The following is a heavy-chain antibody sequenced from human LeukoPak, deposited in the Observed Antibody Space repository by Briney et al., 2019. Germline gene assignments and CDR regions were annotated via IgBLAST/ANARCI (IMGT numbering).Heavy chain of an antibody. V-gene: IGHV3-23*01. J-gene: IGHJ3*02. CDR2: ISGSGGST. CDR1: GFTFSSYA. Sequence: PGGSLRLSCAASGFTFSSYAMSWVRQAPGKGLEWVSAISGSGGSTYYADSVKGRFTISRDNSKNTLYLQMNSLRAEDTAVYYCAKEGYYGSGRVNAFDIWGQGTMVTVSS. CDR3: AKEGYYGSGRVNAFDI. D-gene: IGHD3-10*01.